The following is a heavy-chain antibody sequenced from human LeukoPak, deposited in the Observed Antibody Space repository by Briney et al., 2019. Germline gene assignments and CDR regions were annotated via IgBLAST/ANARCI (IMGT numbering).Heavy chain of an antibody. CDR2: IYHSGST. V-gene: IGHV4-30-2*01. Sequence: SQTLSLTCAVSGGSISSGGYSWSWIRQPPGKGLEWIGYIYHSGSTYYNPSLKSRVTISVDRSKNQFSLKLSSVTAADTAVYYCASRSRGYYLTYYFDYWGQGTLVTVSS. CDR1: GGSISSGGYS. CDR3: ASRSRGYYLTYYFDY. J-gene: IGHJ4*02. D-gene: IGHD3-22*01.